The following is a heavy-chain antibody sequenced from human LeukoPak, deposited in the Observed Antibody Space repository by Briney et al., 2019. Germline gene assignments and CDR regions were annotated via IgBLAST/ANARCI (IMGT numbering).Heavy chain of an antibody. CDR1: GFTFDDYA. J-gene: IGHJ4*02. D-gene: IGHD5-12*01. Sequence: GGSLRLSCAASGFTFDDYAMHWVRQAPGKGLEWVSLISGDGGSTYYADSVKGRFTISRDNSKNTLYLQMNSLGAEDTAAYYCAATKDYWGQGTLVTVSS. CDR2: ISGDGGST. V-gene: IGHV3-43*02. CDR3: AATKDY.